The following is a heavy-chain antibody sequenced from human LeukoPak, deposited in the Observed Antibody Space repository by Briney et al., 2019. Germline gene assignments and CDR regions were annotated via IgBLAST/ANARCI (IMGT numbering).Heavy chain of an antibody. J-gene: IGHJ3*02. Sequence: ASVKVSCKASGGTFSSYAISWVRQAPGQGLEWMGGIIPIFGTANYAQKFQGRVTITADESTSTAYMELSSLRSEDTAVYYCARDRGYYGSGPPRAFDIWGQGTMVTVSS. D-gene: IGHD3-10*01. CDR1: GGTFSSYA. CDR2: IIPIFGTA. CDR3: ARDRGYYGSGPPRAFDI. V-gene: IGHV1-69*13.